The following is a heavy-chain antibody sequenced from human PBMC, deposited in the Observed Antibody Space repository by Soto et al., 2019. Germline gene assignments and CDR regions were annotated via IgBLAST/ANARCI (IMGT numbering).Heavy chain of an antibody. D-gene: IGHD2-2*01. CDR2: ISGSGGST. CDR3: AKDRCSSTSCYLARYYYYGMDV. CDR1: GFTFSTYA. J-gene: IGHJ6*02. Sequence: GGSLRLPCAASGFTFSTYAMSWVRQPPGKGLEWVSAISGSGGSTYYADSVKGRFTISRDNSKNTLYLQMNSLRAEDTAVYYCAKDRCSSTSCYLARYYYYGMDVWGQGTTVTVS. V-gene: IGHV3-23*01.